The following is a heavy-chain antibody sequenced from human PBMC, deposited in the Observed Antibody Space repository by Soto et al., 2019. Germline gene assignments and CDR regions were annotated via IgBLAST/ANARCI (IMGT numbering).Heavy chain of an antibody. CDR1: GFTFTTYW. J-gene: IGHJ4*02. V-gene: IGHV3-74*01. CDR3: TRGPRASSTGTGAH. Sequence: GGSLRLSCAASGFTFTTYWMHWVRQVPGKGLVWVSRINGDGSSTTYADSVKGRFTISRDNAKNTLYLQMNSLRAEGTAVYYCTRGPRASSTGTGAHWGQGTLVTVSS. CDR2: INGDGSST. D-gene: IGHD1-1*01.